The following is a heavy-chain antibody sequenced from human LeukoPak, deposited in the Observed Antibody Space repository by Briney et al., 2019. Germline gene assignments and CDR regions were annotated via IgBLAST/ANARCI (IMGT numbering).Heavy chain of an antibody. Sequence: SGGSLRLSCAASGFTFSSYWMSWVRQAPGKGLEWVANIKQDGSEKYYVDSVKGRFTISRDNAKNSLYLQMNSLRAEDTVVYYCATDRGYYYDSSGYFLWGQGTLVTVSS. CDR2: IKQDGSEK. D-gene: IGHD3-22*01. J-gene: IGHJ4*02. CDR3: ATDRGYYYDSSGYFL. V-gene: IGHV3-7*01. CDR1: GFTFSSYW.